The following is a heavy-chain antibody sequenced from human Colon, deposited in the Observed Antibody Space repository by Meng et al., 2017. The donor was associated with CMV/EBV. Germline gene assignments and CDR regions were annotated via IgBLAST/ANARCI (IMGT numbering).Heavy chain of an antibody. Sequence: GGSLRLSCAASGFTFSSYAMHWVRQAPGKGLEWVSGISWNSGSIGYADSVKGRFTISRDNAKNSLYLQMNSLRAEDTALYSCAKAPGYSSSPGYYYGMDVWGQGTTVTVSS. CDR2: ISWNSGSI. J-gene: IGHJ6*02. CDR3: AKAPGYSSSPGYYYGMDV. D-gene: IGHD6-13*01. CDR1: GFTFSSYA. V-gene: IGHV3-9*01.